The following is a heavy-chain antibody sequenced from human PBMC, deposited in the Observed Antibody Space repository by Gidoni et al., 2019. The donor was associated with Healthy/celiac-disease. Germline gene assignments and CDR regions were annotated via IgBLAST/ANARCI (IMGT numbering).Heavy chain of an antibody. Sequence: EVQLVESGGGLVKPGGSLSLSCAAPGFTFSSYSMNWVRQAPGKGLEWVSSISSSSSYIYYADSVKGRFTISRDNAKNSLYLQMNSLRAEDTAVYYCARVPDGARPGYSYGPFDYWGQGTLVTVSS. CDR1: GFTFSSYS. D-gene: IGHD5-18*01. V-gene: IGHV3-21*01. CDR3: ARVPDGARPGYSYGPFDY. J-gene: IGHJ4*02. CDR2: ISSSSSYI.